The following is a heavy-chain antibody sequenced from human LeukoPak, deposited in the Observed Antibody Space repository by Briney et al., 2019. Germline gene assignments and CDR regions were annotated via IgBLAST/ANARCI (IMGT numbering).Heavy chain of an antibody. D-gene: IGHD1-26*01. CDR2: IYYGGST. Sequence: ETLSLTCTVSGGSISSYYWSWIRRPPGKGLEWIGYIYYGGSTNYNPSLKSRVTISVDTSKNQFSLKLSPVTAADTAVYYCAREKGGSYYLNYFDYWGQGTLVTVSS. CDR3: AREKGGSYYLNYFDY. CDR1: GGSISSYY. J-gene: IGHJ4*02. V-gene: IGHV4-59*01.